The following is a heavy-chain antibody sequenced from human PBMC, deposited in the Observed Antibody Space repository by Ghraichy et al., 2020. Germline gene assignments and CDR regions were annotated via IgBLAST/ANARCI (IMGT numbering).Heavy chain of an antibody. D-gene: IGHD6-13*01. CDR1: GFTFSSYW. CDR3: ARGEGIYSSSWYLGGMDV. J-gene: IGHJ6*02. V-gene: IGHV3-7*03. Sequence: GGSLRLSCAASGFTFSSYWMSWVRQAPGKGLEWVANIKQDGSEKYYVDSVKGRFTISRDNAKNSLYLQMNSLRAEDTAVYYCARGEGIYSSSWYLGGMDVWGQGTTVTVSS. CDR2: IKQDGSEK.